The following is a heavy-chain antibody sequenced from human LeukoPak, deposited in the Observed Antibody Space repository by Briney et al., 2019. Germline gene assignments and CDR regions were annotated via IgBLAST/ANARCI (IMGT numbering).Heavy chain of an antibody. CDR2: ISAYNGNA. V-gene: IGHV1-18*01. CDR3: ARAPSGFTYGPGDH. Sequence: ASVKVSCKASGYTFTSYGISWVRQAPGQGLEWMGWISAYNGNANYAQKLQGRVTMTTDTSTITAYMELRSLRSDDTAVYYCARAPSGFTYGPGDHWGQGTLVTVSS. CDR1: GYTFTSYG. D-gene: IGHD5-18*01. J-gene: IGHJ4*02.